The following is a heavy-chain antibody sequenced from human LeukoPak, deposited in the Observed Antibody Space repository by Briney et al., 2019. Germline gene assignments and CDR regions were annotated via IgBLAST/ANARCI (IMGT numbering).Heavy chain of an antibody. CDR3: ARGYCSGGSCYRRGDWFDP. J-gene: IGHJ5*02. V-gene: IGHV4-4*07. CDR2: IYTSGST. Sequence: SEALSLTCTVSGGSISSYYWSWIRQPAGKGLEWIRRIYTSGSTNYNPSLKSRVTMSVDTSKNQFSLKLSSVTAADTAVYYCARGYCSGGSCYRRGDWFDPWGQGTLVTVSS. CDR1: GGSISSYY. D-gene: IGHD2-15*01.